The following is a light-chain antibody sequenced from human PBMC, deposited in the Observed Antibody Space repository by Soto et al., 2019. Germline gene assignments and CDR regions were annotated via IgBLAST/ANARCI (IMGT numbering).Light chain of an antibody. J-gene: IGKJ2*01. CDR1: QSVSSN. CDR3: QQYKNWPPYT. CDR2: GAS. Sequence: EIVMTQSPATLSVSPGERATLSCRASQSVSSNLAWYQQNPGQAPRLLIYGASPRATGIPARFSGSGSGTEFTLTISSLQAEDWAVYYCQQYKNWPPYTFGQGTKLEIK. V-gene: IGKV3-15*01.